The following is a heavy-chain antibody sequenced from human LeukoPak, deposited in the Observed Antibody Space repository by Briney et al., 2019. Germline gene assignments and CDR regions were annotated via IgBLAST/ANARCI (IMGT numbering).Heavy chain of an antibody. D-gene: IGHD2/OR15-2a*01. CDR2: IIPIFGTA. Sequence: SVKVSCKASGGTFSRYAISWVRQAPGQGLEWMGGIIPIFGTANYAQKFQGRVTITTDESTSTAYMELSSLRSEDTAVYYCARGSQSRFYPSYYYYYYMDVWGKGTTGTVSS. CDR1: GGTFSRYA. V-gene: IGHV1-69*05. CDR3: ARGSQSRFYPSYYYYYYMDV. J-gene: IGHJ6*03.